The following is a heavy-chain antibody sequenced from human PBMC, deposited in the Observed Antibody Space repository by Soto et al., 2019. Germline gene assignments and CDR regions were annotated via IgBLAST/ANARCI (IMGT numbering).Heavy chain of an antibody. V-gene: IGHV4-61*08. Sequence: SETLSLTCTVSGDSISSGDYYWSWIRQPPGKGLEWIGYIYYSGSTNYNPSLKSRVTISVDTSKNQFSLKLSSVTAADTAVYYCARGRKGDYYDSSGYQSKNYYYGMDVWGQGTTVTVSS. CDR3: ARGRKGDYYDSSGYQSKNYYYGMDV. D-gene: IGHD3-22*01. CDR1: GDSISSGDYY. CDR2: IYYSGST. J-gene: IGHJ6*02.